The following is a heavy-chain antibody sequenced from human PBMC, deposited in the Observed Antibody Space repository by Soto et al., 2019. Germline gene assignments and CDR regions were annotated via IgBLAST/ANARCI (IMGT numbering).Heavy chain of an antibody. CDR1: GFTFSSYG. J-gene: IGHJ6*02. CDR3: AKVLLWFGELLPYYYYGMDV. D-gene: IGHD3-10*01. V-gene: IGHV3-30*18. Sequence: GGSLRLSXAASGFTFSSYGMHWVRQAPGKGLEWVAVISYDGSNKYYADSVKGRFTISRDNSKNTLYLQMNSLRAEDTAVYYCAKVLLWFGELLPYYYYGMDVWGQGTTVTVSS. CDR2: ISYDGSNK.